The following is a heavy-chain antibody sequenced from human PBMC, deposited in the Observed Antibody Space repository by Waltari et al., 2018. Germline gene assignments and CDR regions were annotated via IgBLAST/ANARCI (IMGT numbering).Heavy chain of an antibody. CDR1: GYSISSGYY. D-gene: IGHD6-19*01. J-gene: IGHJ2*01. CDR3: ASAYSSGWYWYFDL. CDR2: IYHSGST. V-gene: IGHV4-38-2*01. Sequence: QVQLQESGPGLVTHSETLSLTCAVSGYSISSGYYWGWIRQPPGRGLEWIGSIYHSGSTYYNPSLKSRVTISIDTSKNQCSLKLSSVTAAGTAVDDCASAYSSGWYWYFDLWGRGTLVTVSS.